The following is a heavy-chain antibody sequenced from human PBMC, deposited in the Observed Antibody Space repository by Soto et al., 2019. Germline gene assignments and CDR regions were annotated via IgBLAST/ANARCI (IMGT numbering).Heavy chain of an antibody. Sequence: VLLQESGPGLVEPSQTLSLTCTVSGVSVTSGGFFWSWIRHHPAKGLEWIGYISYSGSAYYSPSLTSSVSRAADTSSNKFSLRLSSLTAADTAVYFCARLLCSGNSCSLGGGFDIWGQGTTVTVSS. CDR3: ARLLCSGNSCSLGGGFDI. CDR2: ISYSGSA. J-gene: IGHJ3*02. CDR1: GVSVTSGGFF. D-gene: IGHD2-2*01. V-gene: IGHV4-31*03.